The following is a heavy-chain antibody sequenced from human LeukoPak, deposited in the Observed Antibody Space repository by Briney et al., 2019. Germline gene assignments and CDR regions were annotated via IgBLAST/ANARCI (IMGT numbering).Heavy chain of an antibody. V-gene: IGHV3-9*03. CDR2: INWNSGNI. CDR1: GFTFDDYA. CDR3: AKASSWGLDSAFDI. J-gene: IGHJ3*02. D-gene: IGHD3-16*01. Sequence: PGGSLRLSCAASGFTFDDYAMHWVRQAPGKGLQWVSGINWNSGNIGYADSVKGRFTISRDNAKNSLYLQMNALRAEDMAVYYCAKASSWGLDSAFDIWGQGQWSPSLQ.